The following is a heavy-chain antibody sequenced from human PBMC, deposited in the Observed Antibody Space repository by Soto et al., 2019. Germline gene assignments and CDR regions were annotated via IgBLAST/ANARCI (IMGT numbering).Heavy chain of an antibody. CDR2: IFSNDEK. Sequence: QVTLKESGPVLVKPTETLTLTCTVSGFSLSNARMGVSWIRQPPGKALEWLAHIFSNDEKSYSTSLKSRLTIPKDNTKSQVVLTMTNRHPVDTAPDYCARMSVYYEYYYYMDVWGKGTTVTVSS. J-gene: IGHJ6*03. CDR1: GFSLSNARMG. D-gene: IGHD3-3*01. CDR3: ARMSVYYEYYYYMDV. V-gene: IGHV2-26*01.